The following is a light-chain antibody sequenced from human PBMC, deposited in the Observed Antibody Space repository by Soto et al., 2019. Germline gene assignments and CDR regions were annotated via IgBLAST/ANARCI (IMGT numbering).Light chain of an antibody. CDR3: SSYTSSFRRV. V-gene: IGLV2-14*01. CDR2: EVS. CDR1: SSDVGGYNH. J-gene: IGLJ1*01. Sequence: QSALTQPASVSGSPGQSITISCRGVSSDVGGYNHVSWYQQYPGKAPKLMIYEVSDRPSGVSNRFSGSKSGNTASLTISGLHAEDEADYYCSSYTSSFRRVFGTGTKLTVL.